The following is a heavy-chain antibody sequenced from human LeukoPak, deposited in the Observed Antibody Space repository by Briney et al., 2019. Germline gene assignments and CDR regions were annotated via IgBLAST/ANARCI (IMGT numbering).Heavy chain of an antibody. CDR3: ARRQDDYGQYFDY. Sequence: ASVKVSCKASGYTFTGYYMHWVRQAPGQGLEWMGRINPNSGGTNYAQKFQGRVTMTRDTSISTAYMELSRLRSDDTAVYYCARRQDDYGQYFDYWGQGTLVTVSS. CDR2: INPNSGGT. V-gene: IGHV1-2*06. D-gene: IGHD4-17*01. CDR1: GYTFTGYY. J-gene: IGHJ4*02.